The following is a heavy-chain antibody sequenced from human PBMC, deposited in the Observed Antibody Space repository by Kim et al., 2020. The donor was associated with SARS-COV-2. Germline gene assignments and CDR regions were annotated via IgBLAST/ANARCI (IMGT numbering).Heavy chain of an antibody. V-gene: IGHV3-43*01. CDR1: GFTFDDYT. CDR2: ISWDGGST. D-gene: IGHD5-12*01. Sequence: GGSLRLSCAASGFTFDDYTMHWVRQAPGKGLEWVSLISWDGGSTYYADSVKGRFTISRDNSKNSLYLQMNSLRTEDTALYYCAKDISPSMVATTYGMDVWGQGTTVTVSS. CDR3: AKDISPSMVATTYGMDV. J-gene: IGHJ6*02.